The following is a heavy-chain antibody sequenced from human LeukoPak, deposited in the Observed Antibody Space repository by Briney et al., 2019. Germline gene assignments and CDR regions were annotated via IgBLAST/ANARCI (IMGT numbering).Heavy chain of an antibody. V-gene: IGHV3-48*03. Sequence: PGGSLRLSCAASGFIFSTFEMNWVRQAPGKRPEWLSYINSGGTTVYYADSVKGRFTISRDNAKNSLYLQMNSLRAEDTAVYYCAKALEGYCSGGSCYSLFDYWGQGTLVTVSS. CDR2: INSGGTTV. CDR3: AKALEGYCSGGSCYSLFDY. D-gene: IGHD2-15*01. J-gene: IGHJ4*02. CDR1: GFIFSTFE.